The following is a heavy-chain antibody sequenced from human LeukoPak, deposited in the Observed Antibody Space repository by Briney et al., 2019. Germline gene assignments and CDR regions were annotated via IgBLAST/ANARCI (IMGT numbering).Heavy chain of an antibody. CDR3: VRDMGGHDFYFND. D-gene: IGHD5-12*01. V-gene: IGHV1-69*13. J-gene: IGHJ4*02. CDR2: IIPMFGTA. CDR1: GGTFSTYA. Sequence: SVKVSCKASGGTFSTYAISWVRQATGQGLEWMGGIIPMFGTANYAQKFQGRVTITADESTSTAYMELSSLRSEDTAVYYCVRDMGGHDFYFNDWGQGTLVTVSS.